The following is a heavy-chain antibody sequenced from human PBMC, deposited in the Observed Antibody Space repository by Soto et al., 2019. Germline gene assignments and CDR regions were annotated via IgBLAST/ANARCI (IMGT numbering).Heavy chain of an antibody. CDR1: GYTFTSYG. J-gene: IGHJ4*02. V-gene: IGHV1-18*01. CDR2: ISAYNGNT. D-gene: IGHD4-17*01. CDR3: ATLPVDYGGNSGNQDFDY. Sequence: GASVKVSCKASGYTFTSYGISWVRQAPGQGLEWMGWISAYNGNTNYAQKLQGRVTMTTDTSTSTAYMELRSLRSDDAAVYYCATLPVDYGGNSGNQDFDYWGQGTLVTVSS.